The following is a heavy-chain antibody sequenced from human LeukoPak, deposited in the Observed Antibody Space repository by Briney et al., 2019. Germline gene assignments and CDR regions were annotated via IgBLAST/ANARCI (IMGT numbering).Heavy chain of an antibody. CDR3: ARQARIAAADDAFDI. V-gene: IGHV3-53*01. J-gene: IGHJ3*02. CDR1: GFTVSSNY. D-gene: IGHD6-13*01. Sequence: GGSLRLSCAASGFTVSSNYMSWVRQAPGKGLEWVSVIYSGGSTYYADSVKGRFTISRDNSKNTLYLQMNSLRAEDTAVYYCARQARIAAADDAFDIWGQGTMVTVSS. CDR2: IYSGGST.